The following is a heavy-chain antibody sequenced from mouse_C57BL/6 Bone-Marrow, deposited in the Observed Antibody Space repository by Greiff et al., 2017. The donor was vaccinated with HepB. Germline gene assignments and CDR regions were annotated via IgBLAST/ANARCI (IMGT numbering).Heavy chain of an antibody. Sequence: VQRVESGPGLVAPSQSLSITCTVSGFSLTSYAISWVRQPPGKGLEWLGVIWTGGGTNYNSALKSRLSISKDNSKSQVFLKMNSLQTDDTARYYCARIGDGNYRYYAMDYWGQGTSVTVSS. CDR2: IWTGGGT. J-gene: IGHJ4*01. CDR1: GFSLTSYA. V-gene: IGHV2-9-1*01. D-gene: IGHD2-1*01. CDR3: ARIGDGNYRYYAMDY.